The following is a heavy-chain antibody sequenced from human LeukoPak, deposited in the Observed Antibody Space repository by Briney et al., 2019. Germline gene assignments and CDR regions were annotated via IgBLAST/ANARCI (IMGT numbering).Heavy chain of an antibody. CDR3: ARWWSGSLYYFGY. V-gene: IGHV1-46*01. CDR2: INPSGGST. D-gene: IGHD3-3*01. Sequence: ASVKVSCTASGYTFTSYYMHWVRQAPGQGLEWWGIINPSGGSTSYAQKFQARVTMTRDTSTSTVYMELSSLSCEDTAVYYCARWWSGSLYYFGYWGQGTLVTVSS. CDR1: GYTFTSYY. J-gene: IGHJ4*02.